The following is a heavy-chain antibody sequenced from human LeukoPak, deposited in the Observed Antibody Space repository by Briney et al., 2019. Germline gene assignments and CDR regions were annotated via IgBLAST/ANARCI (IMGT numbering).Heavy chain of an antibody. J-gene: IGHJ4*02. CDR2: IKQDGSEK. CDR3: AREFLSSATVTTSFDY. CDR1: GFTLSIYW. V-gene: IGHV3-7*01. D-gene: IGHD4-17*01. Sequence: GGSLRLSCAASGFTLSIYWMSWVRQAPGKGLEWVANIKQDGSEKYYVDSVKGRFTISRDNAKNSLYLQMNSLRAEDTAVYYCAREFLSSATVTTSFDYWGQGNLVTVSS.